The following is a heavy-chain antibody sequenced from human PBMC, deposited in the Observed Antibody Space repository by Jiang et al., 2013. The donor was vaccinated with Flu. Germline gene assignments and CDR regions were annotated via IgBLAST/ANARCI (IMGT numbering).Heavy chain of an antibody. CDR1: GFTFSSYG. Sequence: RLSCAASGFTFSSYGMHWVRQAPGKGLEWVAVISYDGSNKYYADSVKGRFTISRDNSKNTLYLQMNSLRAEDTAVYYCAKDGRGIVGATIFQDYYYGMDVWGQGTTVTVSS. J-gene: IGHJ6*02. CDR3: AKDGRGIVGATIFQDYYYGMDV. D-gene: IGHD1-26*01. CDR2: ISYDGSNK. V-gene: IGHV3-30*18.